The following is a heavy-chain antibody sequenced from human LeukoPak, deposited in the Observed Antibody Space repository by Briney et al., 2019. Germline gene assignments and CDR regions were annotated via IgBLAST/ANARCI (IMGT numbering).Heavy chain of an antibody. V-gene: IGHV4-34*01. Sequence: SSETLSLTCAVYGGSFSGYYWSWIRQPPGKGLEWIGEINHSGSTNYNPSLKSRVTISVDTSKNQFSLKLSSVTAADTAVYYCARTILKNFWSVLFDYWGQGTLVTVSS. D-gene: IGHD3-3*01. CDR2: INHSGST. J-gene: IGHJ4*02. CDR1: GGSFSGYY. CDR3: ARTILKNFWSVLFDY.